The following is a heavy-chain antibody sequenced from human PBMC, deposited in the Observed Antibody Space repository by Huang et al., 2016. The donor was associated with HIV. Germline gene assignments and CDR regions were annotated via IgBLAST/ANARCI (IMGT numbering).Heavy chain of an antibody. CDR2: INQDGSER. J-gene: IGHJ4*02. CDR3: TRGFRAKPGDY. V-gene: IGHV3-7*03. Sequence: EVHLVESGGGLVQPGRSLRLSCAASGFTFRSYWMNWVRQPQGRGREWGANINQDGSERFYVDSGRGRFTISRDNANNSVSLQLNSLKGDDTAVYYCTRGFRAKPGDYWGQGTLVTVSS. CDR1: GFTFRSYW.